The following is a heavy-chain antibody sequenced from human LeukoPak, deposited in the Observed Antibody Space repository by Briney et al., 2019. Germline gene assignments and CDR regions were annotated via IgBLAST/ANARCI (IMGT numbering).Heavy chain of an antibody. CDR1: GDSISSFY. J-gene: IGHJ4*02. V-gene: IGHV4-59*08. CDR3: AGPYDSSGYYFSY. D-gene: IGHD3-22*01. Sequence: SETLSLTCTVSGDSISSFYWSWIRQPPGKGLEWIGYIYYTGSTSYNPSFKSRVTISVDTSKNQFSLKLSPVTAADTAVYYCAGPYDSSGYYFSYWGQGTLVTVSS. CDR2: IYYTGST.